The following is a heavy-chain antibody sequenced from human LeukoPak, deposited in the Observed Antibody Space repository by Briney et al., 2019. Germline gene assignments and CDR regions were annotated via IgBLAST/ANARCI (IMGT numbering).Heavy chain of an antibody. CDR2: ISYDGSNK. CDR3: AKRYNSGWRDAFDI. Sequence: GGSLRLSRAASGFSFSSYGMHWVRQAPGKGLEWVAVISYDGSNKYYADSVKGRFTISRDNSKNTLYLQMNSLRAEDTAVYYCAKRYNSGWRDAFDIWGQGTMVTVSS. J-gene: IGHJ3*02. CDR1: GFSFSSYG. V-gene: IGHV3-30*18. D-gene: IGHD6-19*01.